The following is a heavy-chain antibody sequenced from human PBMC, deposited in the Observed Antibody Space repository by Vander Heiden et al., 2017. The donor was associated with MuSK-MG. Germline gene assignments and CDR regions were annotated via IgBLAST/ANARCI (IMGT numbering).Heavy chain of an antibody. D-gene: IGHD5-12*01. CDR2: IKPDGSEK. Sequence: EVQLVESGGGLVQPGGSLSLSCAASGFTLSRHWMSWVRQAPGKGLEWVANIKPDGSEKYYVDSVKGRFTISRDNAENSLYLQMNSLRAEDTALYYCARDYSDYNFDQYDCWGQGTLVTVSS. V-gene: IGHV3-7*03. CDR1: GFTLSRHW. J-gene: IGHJ4*02. CDR3: ARDYSDYNFDQYDC.